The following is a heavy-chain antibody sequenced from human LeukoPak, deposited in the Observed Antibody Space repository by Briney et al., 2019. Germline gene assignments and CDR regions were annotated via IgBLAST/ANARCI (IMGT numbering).Heavy chain of an antibody. CDR2: ISAFNYII. V-gene: IGHV1-18*01. CDR3: TRGSSISAQGDT. CDR1: GYSFSHYG. J-gene: IGHJ4*02. Sequence: ASVKVSCKTSGYSFSHYGISWWRQAPGQGLEWVGWISAFNYIIEYAQKFQGRVTMTQDTATSTAYMELRSLTSDDTAVFYCTRGSSISAQGDTWGQGTPVSVSS. D-gene: IGHD3-16*01.